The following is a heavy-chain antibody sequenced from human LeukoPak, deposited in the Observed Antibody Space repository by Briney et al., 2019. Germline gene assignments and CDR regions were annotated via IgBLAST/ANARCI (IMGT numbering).Heavy chain of an antibody. V-gene: IGHV4-59*01. CDR3: ARRFPGHFWSGDYDDGTSDY. Sequence: SETLSLTCTVSGGSISSYYWSWIRQPPGKGLEWIGFIYYSGSTNYNPSLKSRVTISVDTSKNQFSLKLSSVTAADTAVYYCARRFPGHFWSGDYDDGTSDYWGQGTLVTVSS. D-gene: IGHD3-3*02. CDR2: IYYSGST. CDR1: GGSISSYY. J-gene: IGHJ4*02.